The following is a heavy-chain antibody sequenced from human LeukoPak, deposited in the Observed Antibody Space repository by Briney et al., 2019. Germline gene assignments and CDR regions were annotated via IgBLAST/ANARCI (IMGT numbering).Heavy chain of an antibody. CDR2: IKQHGREK. J-gene: IGHJ4*02. V-gene: IGHV3-7*01. CDR3: ARVTTMIVVVPLDW. Sequence: EGSLRLSCAASGFTFSSYLMSCVRQAPGKGLGWVANIKQHGREKYYENSVKRRFTISRDNAQTSLYLQMNSLRAEDTAVYYCARVTTMIVVVPLDWRGQGTL. CDR1: GFTFSSYL. D-gene: IGHD3-22*01.